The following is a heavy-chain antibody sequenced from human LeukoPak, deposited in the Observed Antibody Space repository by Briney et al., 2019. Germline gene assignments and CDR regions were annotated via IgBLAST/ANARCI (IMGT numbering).Heavy chain of an antibody. J-gene: IGHJ4*02. Sequence: GGSLRLSGAASGFTFSSYSMNWVRQAPGKGLEWVSSISSSSSSYISYADSVKGRFTISRDNAKNSLYLQMNSLRAEDTAVYYCARDDVFGSYPHFDYWGQGTLVTVSS. CDR3: ARDDVFGSYPHFDY. CDR2: ISSSSSSYI. D-gene: IGHD1-26*01. V-gene: IGHV3-21*01. CDR1: GFTFSSYS.